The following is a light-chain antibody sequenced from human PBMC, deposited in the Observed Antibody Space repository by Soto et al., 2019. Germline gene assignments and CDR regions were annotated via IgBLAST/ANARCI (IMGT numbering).Light chain of an antibody. CDR2: EVT. J-gene: IGLJ2*01. V-gene: IGLV2-14*01. CDR3: QSYDNSLLAYV. Sequence: QSALTQPASVSGSPGQSITISCTGTSGDIGSYNRVSWYQQHPGKAPKLIIYEVTDRPSGVSNRFSGSTSGTSASLAITGLQAEDAADYYCQSYDNSLLAYVFGGGTKLTVL. CDR1: SGDIGSYNR.